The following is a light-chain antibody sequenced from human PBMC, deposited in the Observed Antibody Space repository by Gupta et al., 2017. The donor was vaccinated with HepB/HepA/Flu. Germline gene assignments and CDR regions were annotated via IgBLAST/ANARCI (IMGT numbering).Light chain of an antibody. J-gene: IGKJ4*01. CDR3: QQYGNLPRT. V-gene: IGKV3-20*01. Sequence: EIVLTQSPGTLSLSPRERATLSCRASQSVISAYLAWYQQKPGQAPTLLIYDASSRATGIPDRFSGSGSGTDFTLTIARLESEDFAVYYCQQYGNLPRTFGGGTKVEI. CDR2: DAS. CDR1: QSVISAY.